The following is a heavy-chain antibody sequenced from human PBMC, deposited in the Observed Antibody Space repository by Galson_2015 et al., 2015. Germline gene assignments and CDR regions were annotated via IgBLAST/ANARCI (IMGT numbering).Heavy chain of an antibody. V-gene: IGHV3-23*01. CDR1: GFTFSNYA. CDR3: ARACLPCSGDSCYSIHRGFDY. D-gene: IGHD2-15*01. Sequence: SLRLSCAAAGFTFSNYAMNWVRQAPGKGLEWVSGMSGSGTTTYYANSVKGRFTIYRDNSKNTLYLHMNSLRAEDTALYYCARACLPCSGDSCYSIHRGFDYWGQGTLVTVSS. CDR2: MSGSGTTT. J-gene: IGHJ4*02.